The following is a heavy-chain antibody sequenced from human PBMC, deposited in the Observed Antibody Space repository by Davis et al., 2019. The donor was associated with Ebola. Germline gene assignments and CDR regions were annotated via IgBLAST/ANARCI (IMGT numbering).Heavy chain of an antibody. V-gene: IGHV3-7*03. D-gene: IGHD6-19*01. CDR3: ARDSSGWEDWYFDL. CDR1: GFTFRSYW. Sequence: GESLKISCAASGFTFRSYWMSWVRQAPGKGLEWVANIKQDGSEKYYVDSVKGRFTISRDNAKNSLYLQMNSLRAEDTAVYYCARDSSGWEDWYFDLWGRGTLVTVSS. J-gene: IGHJ2*01. CDR2: IKQDGSEK.